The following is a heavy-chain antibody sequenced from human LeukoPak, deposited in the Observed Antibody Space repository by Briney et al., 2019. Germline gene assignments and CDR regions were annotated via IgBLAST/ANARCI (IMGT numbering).Heavy chain of an antibody. CDR3: AKGPVPGAMDWFDP. CDR2: IYTTGST. V-gene: IGHV4-4*07. CDR1: GDSIRNYY. J-gene: IGHJ5*02. Sequence: SETLSLTCIVPGDSIRNYYWSWIRQSAGKGLEWIGRIYTTGSTNYNPSLRSRVTISVDASKNQFSLKMTSVTAADTAVYYCAKGPVPGAMDWFDPWGQGNLVTVSS. D-gene: IGHD2-2*01.